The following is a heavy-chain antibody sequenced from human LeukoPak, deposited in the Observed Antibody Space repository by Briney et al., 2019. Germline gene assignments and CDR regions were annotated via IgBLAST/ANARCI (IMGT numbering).Heavy chain of an antibody. D-gene: IGHD6-6*01. CDR2: IYYSGST. CDR3: ARLPGSSVLSYYFDF. Sequence: SETLSLTCTVSGCSISSSSYYWGWIRQPPGKGLEWIGTIYYSGSTYYNPSLKSRVTISVDTSKNQFSLKLSSVTAADTALYYCARLPGSSVLSYYFDFWGQGTLVTVSS. J-gene: IGHJ4*02. CDR1: GCSISSSSYY. V-gene: IGHV4-39*07.